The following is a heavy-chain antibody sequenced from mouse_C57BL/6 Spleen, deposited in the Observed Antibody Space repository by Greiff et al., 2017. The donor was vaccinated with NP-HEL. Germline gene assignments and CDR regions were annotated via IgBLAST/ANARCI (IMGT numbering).Heavy chain of an antibody. Sequence: DVQLQESGPGLVKPSQSLSLTCSVTGYSITSGYYWNWIRQFPGNKLEWMGYISYDGSNNYNPSLKNRISITRDTSKNQFFLKLNSVTTEDTATYYCARYGYDGNFDYWGQGTTLTVSS. V-gene: IGHV3-6*01. J-gene: IGHJ2*01. CDR1: GYSITSGYY. CDR2: ISYDGSN. CDR3: ARYGYDGNFDY. D-gene: IGHD2-2*01.